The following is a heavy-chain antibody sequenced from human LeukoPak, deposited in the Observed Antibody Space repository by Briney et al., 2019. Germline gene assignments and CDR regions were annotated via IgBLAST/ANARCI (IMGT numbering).Heavy chain of an antibody. J-gene: IGHJ4*02. CDR3: AKDGSYDYYDSSGYYHY. CDR1: GFTFSSYA. Sequence: GGSLRLSCAASGFTFSSYAMSWVRQAPGKGLEWVSGISGGGGSTYYADSVKGRFTISRDNSKNTLYLQMNSLRAEDTAVYYCAKDGSYDYYDSSGYYHYWGQGTLVTVSS. CDR2: ISGGGGST. V-gene: IGHV3-23*01. D-gene: IGHD3-22*01.